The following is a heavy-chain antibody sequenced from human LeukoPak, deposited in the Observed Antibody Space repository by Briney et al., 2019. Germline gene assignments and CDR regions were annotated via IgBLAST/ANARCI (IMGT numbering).Heavy chain of an antibody. CDR3: ARDLPRAAAGREKFDY. Sequence: ASVKVSCKASGYTFTSYATHWVRQAPGQRLEWMGWINAGNGNTKYSQKFQGRVTITADESTSTAYMELSSLRSEDTAVYYCARDLPRAAAGREKFDYWGQGTLVTVSS. V-gene: IGHV1-3*01. D-gene: IGHD6-13*01. CDR1: GYTFTSYA. CDR2: INAGNGNT. J-gene: IGHJ4*02.